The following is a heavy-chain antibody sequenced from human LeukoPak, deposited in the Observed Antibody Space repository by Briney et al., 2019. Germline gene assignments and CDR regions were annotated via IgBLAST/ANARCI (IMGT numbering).Heavy chain of an antibody. CDR1: GFTFSSYG. V-gene: IGHV3-23*01. CDR2: ISGSGGST. Sequence: GGSLRLSCAASGFTFSSYGMSWVRQAPGKGLEWVSAISGSGGSTYYADSVKGRFTISRDNAKNSLYLQMNSLRAEDTAVYYCARDVTIFGVVVNYYYYMDVWGKGTTVTVSS. CDR3: ARDVTIFGVVVNYYYYMDV. J-gene: IGHJ6*03. D-gene: IGHD3-3*01.